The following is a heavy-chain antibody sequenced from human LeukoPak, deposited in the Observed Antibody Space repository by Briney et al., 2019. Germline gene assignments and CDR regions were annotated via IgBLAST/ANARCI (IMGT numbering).Heavy chain of an antibody. CDR3: ARGVVVPAAISHQVIWFDP. Sequence: ASVKVSCKASGYTFTSYGISWVRQAPGQGLEWMGWISAYNGNTNYAQKLQGRVTMTTDTSTSTAYMELRSLRSDDTAVYYCARGVVVPAAISHQVIWFDPWGQGTLVTVSS. V-gene: IGHV1-18*01. D-gene: IGHD2-2*02. CDR1: GYTFTSYG. J-gene: IGHJ5*02. CDR2: ISAYNGNT.